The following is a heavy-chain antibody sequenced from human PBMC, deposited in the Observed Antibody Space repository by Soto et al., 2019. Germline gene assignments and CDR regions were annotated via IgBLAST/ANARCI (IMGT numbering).Heavy chain of an antibody. V-gene: IGHV1-2*02. Sequence: QVQLVQSGAEVKKPGASVKVSCKASGYTFTGYSMHWLRQAPGQGLEWMGWINPNSGGTNYAQKFQGRVTMTRDTSISTAYMELSRLRSDDTAVYYCARKWELLPRPFDPWGQGTLVTVSS. CDR2: INPNSGGT. J-gene: IGHJ5*02. D-gene: IGHD1-26*01. CDR1: GYTFTGYS. CDR3: ARKWELLPRPFDP.